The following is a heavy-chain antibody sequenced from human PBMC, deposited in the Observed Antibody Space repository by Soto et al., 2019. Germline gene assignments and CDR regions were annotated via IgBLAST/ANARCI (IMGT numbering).Heavy chain of an antibody. CDR1: GFTFSSYG. Sequence: QVQLVESGGGVVQPGRSLRLSCAASGFTFSSYGMHWVRQAPGKGLEWVAVISYDGSNKYYADSVKGRFTISRDNSKNTLYLQMNSLRAEDTAVYYCASGPLGYWGQGTLVTVSS. J-gene: IGHJ4*02. D-gene: IGHD7-27*01. CDR3: ASGPLGY. CDR2: ISYDGSNK. V-gene: IGHV3-30*03.